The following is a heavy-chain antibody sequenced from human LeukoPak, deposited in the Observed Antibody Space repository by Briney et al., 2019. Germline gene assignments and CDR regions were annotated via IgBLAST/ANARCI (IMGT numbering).Heavy chain of an antibody. D-gene: IGHD2-21*02. Sequence: ASVKVSCKASGYAFTSYYMHWVRQAPGQGLEWMGIINPSGGSTSYAQKFQGRVTMTRDTSTSTVYMELSSLRSEDTAVYYCARGGGDPSAAEYFQHWGQGTLVTVSS. CDR3: ARGGGDPSAAEYFQH. J-gene: IGHJ1*01. CDR2: INPSGGST. CDR1: GYAFTSYY. V-gene: IGHV1-46*01.